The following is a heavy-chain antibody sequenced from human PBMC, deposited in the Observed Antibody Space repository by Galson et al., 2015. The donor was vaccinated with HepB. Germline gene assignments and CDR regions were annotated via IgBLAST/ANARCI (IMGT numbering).Heavy chain of an antibody. CDR3: ARDGNVGDFGEDFDF. CDR1: GFTFNSFA. V-gene: IGHV3-23*01. Sequence: SLRLSCEASGFTFNSFAIHWVRQTPGKGPEWLTVISASGGSNSYADSVKGRFTISRDNSKNTLFLQMHSLRTEDTAIYYCARDGNVGDFGEDFDFWGQGTLVTVSS. CDR2: ISASGGSN. D-gene: IGHD3-16*01. J-gene: IGHJ4*02.